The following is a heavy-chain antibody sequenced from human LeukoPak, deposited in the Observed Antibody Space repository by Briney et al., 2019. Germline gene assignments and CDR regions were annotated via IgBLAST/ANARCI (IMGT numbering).Heavy chain of an antibody. CDR1: GYTLTELS. V-gene: IGHV1-24*01. D-gene: IGHD4-17*01. CDR3: ATGLFPYGDYGGADY. J-gene: IGHJ4*02. CDR2: FDPEDGET. Sequence: ASVKVSCKVSGYTLTELSMHWVRQAPGKGLEWMGGFDPEDGETIYAQKFQGRVTMTEDTSTDTVYMELSSLRSEDTAVYYCATGLFPYGDYGGADYWGQGTLVTVSS.